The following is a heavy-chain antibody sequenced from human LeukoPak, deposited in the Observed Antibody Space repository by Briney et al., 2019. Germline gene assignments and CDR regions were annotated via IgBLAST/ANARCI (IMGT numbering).Heavy chain of an antibody. CDR2: ISYDGSNK. J-gene: IGHJ4*02. CDR1: GFTFRSYG. D-gene: IGHD3-22*01. CDR3: AKVKKYYYESSGYYHPYYFDY. Sequence: GGSLRLSCAASGFTFRSYGMHWVRQAPGKGLEWVAIISYDGSNKYYADSVKGRFTISRDNSKNTLYLQMNSLRAEDTAVYYCAKVKKYYYESSGYYHPYYFDYWGQGTLVTVSS. V-gene: IGHV3-30*18.